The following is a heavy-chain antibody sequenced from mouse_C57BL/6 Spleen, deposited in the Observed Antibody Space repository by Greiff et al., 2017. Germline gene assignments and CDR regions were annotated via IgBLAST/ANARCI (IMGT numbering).Heavy chain of an antibody. CDR3: ASGPAWFAY. D-gene: IGHD3-1*01. CDR1: GYTFTSYW. Sequence: QVQLQQPGAELVKPGASVKLSCKASGYTFTSYWMPWVKQRPGQGLEWIGMIYPNSGSTNYNEKFKSKATITVDKSSSTAYMQLSSLTSEDSAVYYCASGPAWFAYWGQGTLVTVSA. J-gene: IGHJ3*01. CDR2: IYPNSGST. V-gene: IGHV1-64*01.